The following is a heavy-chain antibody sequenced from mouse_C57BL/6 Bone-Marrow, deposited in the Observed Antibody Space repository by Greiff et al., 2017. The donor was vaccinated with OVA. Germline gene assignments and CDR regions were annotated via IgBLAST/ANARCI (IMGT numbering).Heavy chain of an antibody. J-gene: IGHJ2*01. CDR3: ARRGNYYGSSYGY. D-gene: IGHD1-1*01. CDR1: GYTFTSYW. V-gene: IGHV1-55*01. Sequence: QVHVKQSGAELVKPGASVKMSCKASGYTFTSYWITWVKQRPGQGLEWIGDIYPGSGSTNYNEKFKSKATLTVDTSSSTAYMQLSSLTSEDSAVYYCARRGNYYGSSYGYWGQGTTLTVSS. CDR2: IYPGSGST.